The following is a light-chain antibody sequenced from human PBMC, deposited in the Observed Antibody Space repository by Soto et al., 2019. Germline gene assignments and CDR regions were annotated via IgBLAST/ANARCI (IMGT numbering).Light chain of an antibody. V-gene: IGKV4-1*01. CDR2: WAS. CDR3: QQYYTTPYT. Sequence: DIVLTQSPDSLAVSLGERATINCKSSQSVLYSSNNKNYLAWYQQEPGQPPKLLIYWASTRESGVPDRFSGSGSGTDFTLTISSLQAEDVAVYYCQQYYTTPYTFGQWTKLEIK. CDR1: QSVLYSSNNKNY. J-gene: IGKJ2*01.